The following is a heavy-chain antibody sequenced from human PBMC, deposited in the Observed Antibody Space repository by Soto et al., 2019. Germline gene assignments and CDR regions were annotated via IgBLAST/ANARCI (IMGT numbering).Heavy chain of an antibody. D-gene: IGHD1-26*01. CDR3: VRQVGATGSYSYAV. CDR1: GASVINDY. Sequence: QVQLQESGPGVVKPSETLSLTCTVTGASVINDYWNWIRQPPGKGLEWIGFVYDSGSTSYNSTLKSRLTNSVDTSKNQFSLKLSYVTAADTAVYYCVRQVGATGSYSYAVWGQRTMVTVSS. J-gene: IGHJ3*01. V-gene: IGHV4-59*02. CDR2: VYDSGST.